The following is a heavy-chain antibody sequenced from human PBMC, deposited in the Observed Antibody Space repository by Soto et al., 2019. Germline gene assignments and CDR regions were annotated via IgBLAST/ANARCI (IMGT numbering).Heavy chain of an antibody. D-gene: IGHD6-13*01. CDR2: VTSGSDNI. V-gene: IGHV3-48*02. Sequence: GGSLRLSCAASGFSFSAYKFNWVRQAPGKGLEWISFVTSGSDNIKYADSVKGRFTISRDNGKNSLYLQMNSLKEEDTAVYSCARGYSSSWSAHDYWGRGTLVTVSS. J-gene: IGHJ4*02. CDR3: ARGYSSSWSAHDY. CDR1: GFSFSAYK.